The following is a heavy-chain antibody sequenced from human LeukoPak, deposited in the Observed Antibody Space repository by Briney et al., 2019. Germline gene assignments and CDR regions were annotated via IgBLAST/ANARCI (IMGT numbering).Heavy chain of an antibody. CDR1: GGTFSSYA. CDR2: IIPIFGTA. D-gene: IGHD6-13*01. V-gene: IGHV1-69*05. CDR3: ARGTSSWHHPNFDY. Sequence: ASVKVSCKASGGTFSSYAISWVRQAPGQGLEWMGGIIPIFGTANYAQKFQGRVTITTDESTSTAYMELSSLRSEDTAVYYCARGTSSWHHPNFDYWGQGTLVTVSS. J-gene: IGHJ4*02.